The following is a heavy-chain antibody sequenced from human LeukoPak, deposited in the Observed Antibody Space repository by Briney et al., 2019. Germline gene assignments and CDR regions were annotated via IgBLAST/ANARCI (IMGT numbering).Heavy chain of an antibody. V-gene: IGHV3-23*01. CDR3: AKDSLGSGSYYDY. Sequence: HPWGSLRLSCAASGFTFSSYAMSWVRQAPGKGLEWVSAISGSGGSTYYADSVKGRFTISRDNSKNTLYLQMNSLRAEDTAVYYRAKDSLGSGSYYDYWGQGTLVTVSS. J-gene: IGHJ4*02. CDR1: GFTFSSYA. CDR2: ISGSGGST. D-gene: IGHD3-10*01.